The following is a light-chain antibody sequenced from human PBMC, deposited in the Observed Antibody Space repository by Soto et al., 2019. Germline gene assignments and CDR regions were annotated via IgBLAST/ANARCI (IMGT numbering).Light chain of an antibody. J-gene: IGLJ1*01. V-gene: IGLV2-14*01. CDR1: SSDVGGYNY. Sequence: QSALTQPASVSGSPGQSITISCTGTSSDVGGYNYVSWYQQHPDKAPKLMIYEVSNRPSGVSNRFSGSKSGNTASLTISGLQAEDEADDYCSSYTSSSTNYVFGTGTKLTVL. CDR3: SSYTSSSTNYV. CDR2: EVS.